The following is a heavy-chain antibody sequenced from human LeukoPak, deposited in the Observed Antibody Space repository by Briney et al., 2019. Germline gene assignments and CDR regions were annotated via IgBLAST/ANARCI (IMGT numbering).Heavy chain of an antibody. CDR1: GFTFSSYA. V-gene: IGHV3-23*01. CDR3: AKDQEDVVVVPAATFLFY. CDR2: ISGSGGST. J-gene: IGHJ4*02. Sequence: GGSLRLSCAASGFTFSSYAMSWVGQAQGKGLEWVSAISGSGGSTYYADSVKGRFTISRDNSKNTLYLQMNSLRAEDTAVYYCAKDQEDVVVVPAATFLFYWGQGTLVTVSS. D-gene: IGHD2-2*01.